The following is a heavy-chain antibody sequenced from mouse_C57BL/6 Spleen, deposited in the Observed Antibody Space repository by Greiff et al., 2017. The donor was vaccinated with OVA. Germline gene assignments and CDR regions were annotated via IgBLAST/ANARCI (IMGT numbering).Heavy chain of an antibody. V-gene: IGHV1-61*01. CDR2: IYPSDSET. Sequence: QVQLKQPGAELVRPGSSVKLSCKASGYTFTSYWMDWVKQRPGQGLEWIGNIYPSDSETHYNQKFKDKATLTVDKSSSTAYMQLSSLTSEDSAVYYCARWGDYYAMDYWGQGTSVTVSS. CDR1: GYTFTSYW. J-gene: IGHJ4*01. CDR3: ARWGDYYAMDY.